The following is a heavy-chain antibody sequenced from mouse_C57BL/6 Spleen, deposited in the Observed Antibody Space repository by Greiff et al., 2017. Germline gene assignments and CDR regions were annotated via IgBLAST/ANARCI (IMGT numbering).Heavy chain of an antibody. J-gene: IGHJ1*03. V-gene: IGHV1-26*01. Sequence: EVQLQQSGPELVKPGASVKISCKASGYTFTDYYMNWVKQSHGKSLEWIGDINPNNGGTSYNQKFKGKATLTVDKSSSTAYMELRSLTAEDSAVYYCASRSGNYGWYFEVWGTGTTVTVSS. D-gene: IGHD2-1*01. CDR3: ASRSGNYGWYFEV. CDR1: GYTFTDYY. CDR2: INPNNGGT.